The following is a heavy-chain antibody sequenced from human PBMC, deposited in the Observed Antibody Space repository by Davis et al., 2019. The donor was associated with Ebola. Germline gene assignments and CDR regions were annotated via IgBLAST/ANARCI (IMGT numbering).Heavy chain of an antibody. Sequence: AASVKVSCKASGYTFTSYGISWVRQAPGQRLEWMGWINAGNGNTKYSQKFQGRVTITRDTSASTAYMELSSLRSEDTAVYYCARVPAGYSSGWYPYYYGMDVWGQGTTVTVSS. V-gene: IGHV1-3*01. CDR3: ARVPAGYSSGWYPYYYGMDV. J-gene: IGHJ6*02. D-gene: IGHD6-19*01. CDR2: INAGNGNT. CDR1: GYTFTSYG.